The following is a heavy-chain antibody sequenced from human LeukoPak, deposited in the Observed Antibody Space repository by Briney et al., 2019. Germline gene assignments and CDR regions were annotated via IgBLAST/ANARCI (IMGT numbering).Heavy chain of an antibody. Sequence: GESLKISCKGSGYSFTIYCIGSVRHMPGKGLEWMVIIYPGDSDTTYSPSFQGQVTISADKSISTAYLQWSSLKASDTAMYYCARHDRITMVREVDGMDVWGKGTTVTVSS. CDR1: GYSFTIYC. D-gene: IGHD3-10*01. V-gene: IGHV5-51*01. CDR3: ARHDRITMVREVDGMDV. CDR2: IYPGDSDT. J-gene: IGHJ6*04.